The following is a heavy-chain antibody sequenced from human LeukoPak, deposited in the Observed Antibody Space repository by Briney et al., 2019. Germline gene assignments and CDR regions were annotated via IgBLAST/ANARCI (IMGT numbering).Heavy chain of an antibody. D-gene: IGHD7-27*01. Sequence: ASETLSLTCTVSGGSISSYYWSWIRQPPGKGLEWIGYIYYSGSTNYNPSLKSRVTISVDTSKNQFSLKLSSVTAADTAVYYCARATSWGYFDYWGQGTLVTVSS. CDR2: IYYSGST. CDR1: GGSISSYY. V-gene: IGHV4-59*01. J-gene: IGHJ4*02. CDR3: ARATSWGYFDY.